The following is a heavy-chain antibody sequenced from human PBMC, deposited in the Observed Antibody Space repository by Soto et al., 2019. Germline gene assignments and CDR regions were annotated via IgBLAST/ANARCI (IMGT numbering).Heavy chain of an antibody. V-gene: IGHV3-7*01. CDR2: IKQDGSEK. CDR3: ARDREWILTGYSYYYYYYMDV. J-gene: IGHJ6*03. Sequence: GGSLRLSCAASGFTFSSYWMSWVRQAPGKGLEWVANIKQDGSEKYYVDSVKGRFTISRDNAKNSLYLQMNSLRAEDTAVYYCARDREWILTGYSYYYYYYMDVWGKGTTVTVSS. D-gene: IGHD3-9*01. CDR1: GFTFSSYW.